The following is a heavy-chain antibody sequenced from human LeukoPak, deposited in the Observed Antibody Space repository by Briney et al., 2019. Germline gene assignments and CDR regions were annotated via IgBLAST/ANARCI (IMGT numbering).Heavy chain of an antibody. Sequence: GGSLRPSCAASGFTFSSYWMHWVRQAPGKGLVWVSRINSDGSSTSYADSVKGRFTISRDNAKNTLYLQMNSLRAEDTAVYYCARRAAAGTLDYWGQGTLVTVSS. CDR3: ARRAAAGTLDY. CDR2: INSDGSST. J-gene: IGHJ4*02. CDR1: GFTFSSYW. V-gene: IGHV3-74*01. D-gene: IGHD6-13*01.